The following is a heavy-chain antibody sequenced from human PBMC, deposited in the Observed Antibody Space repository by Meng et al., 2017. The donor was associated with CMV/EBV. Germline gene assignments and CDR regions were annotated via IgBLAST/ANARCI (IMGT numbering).Heavy chain of an antibody. Sequence: GHRWGLGGGLVQAGGSLRLSCEATGFTFSSYAMSWGRQAQGKGLEWVSAISGSGGSTDYADSVKGRFTISRDNSKNTLYLQMNSLRAEDTAVYYCAYTAMVTLWGQGTLVTVSS. CDR1: GFTFSSYA. V-gene: IGHV3-23*01. D-gene: IGHD5-18*01. CDR3: AYTAMVTL. CDR2: ISGSGGST. J-gene: IGHJ4*02.